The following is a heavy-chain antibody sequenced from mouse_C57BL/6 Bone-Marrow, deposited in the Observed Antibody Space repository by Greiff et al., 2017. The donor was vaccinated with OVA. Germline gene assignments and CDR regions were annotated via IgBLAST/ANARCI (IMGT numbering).Heavy chain of an antibody. CDR3: TRGIYDGYYNY. D-gene: IGHD2-3*01. CDR1: GYTFTDYE. Sequence: VQLQQSGAELVRPGASVTLSCKASGYTFTDYEMHWVKQTPVHGLEWIGAIDPETGGTAYNQKFKGKAILTADKSSSTAYMELRSLTSEDSAVYYCTRGIYDGYYNYWGQGTTLTVSS. J-gene: IGHJ2*01. CDR2: IDPETGGT. V-gene: IGHV1-15*01.